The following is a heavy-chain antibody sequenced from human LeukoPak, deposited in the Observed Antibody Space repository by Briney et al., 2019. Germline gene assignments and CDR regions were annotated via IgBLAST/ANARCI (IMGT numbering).Heavy chain of an antibody. CDR3: ARRQPDRIGNPFDY. Sequence: GRSLRLSCAASGFTFSSYAMHWVRQAPGKGLEWVAVISYDGSNKYYADSVKGRFTISRDNSKNTLYLQMNSLRAEDTAVYYCARRQPDRIGNPFDYWGQGTLVTVSS. D-gene: IGHD1-14*01. CDR2: ISYDGSNK. V-gene: IGHV3-30-3*01. CDR1: GFTFSSYA. J-gene: IGHJ4*02.